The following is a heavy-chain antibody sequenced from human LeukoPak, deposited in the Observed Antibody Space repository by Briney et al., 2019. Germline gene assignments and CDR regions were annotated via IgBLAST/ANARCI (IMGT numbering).Heavy chain of an antibody. Sequence: PGGSLRLSCAASGFTFSSYGMHWVRQAPGKGLEWVALISYDGSNKYYADSVKGRFTISRDNSRNTLYLQMNSLRGEDTAVYYCAREIAPGAGPCDYWGQGTLVTVSS. CDR1: GFTFSSYG. V-gene: IGHV3-30*03. CDR3: AREIAPGAGPCDY. J-gene: IGHJ4*02. D-gene: IGHD6-19*01. CDR2: ISYDGSNK.